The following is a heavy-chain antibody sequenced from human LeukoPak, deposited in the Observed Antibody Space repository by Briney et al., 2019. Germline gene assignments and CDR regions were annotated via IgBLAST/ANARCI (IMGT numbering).Heavy chain of an antibody. V-gene: IGHV3-30-3*01. Sequence: PGGSLRLSCAASGFTFSSYAMHWVRQAPGKGLEWVAVISYDGSNKYYADSVKGRFTISRDNSKNTLYLQMNSLRAEDTAVYYCARDVGATPENYWGQGTLVTVSS. CDR3: ARDVGATPENY. CDR2: ISYDGSNK. CDR1: GFTFSSYA. D-gene: IGHD1-26*01. J-gene: IGHJ4*02.